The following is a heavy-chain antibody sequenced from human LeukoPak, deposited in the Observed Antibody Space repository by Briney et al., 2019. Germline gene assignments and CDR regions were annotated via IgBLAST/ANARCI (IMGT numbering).Heavy chain of an antibody. V-gene: IGHV1-2*02. D-gene: IGHD3-10*01. J-gene: IGHJ6*02. Sequence: ASVKVSCKASGYTFTGYYMHWVRQAPGQGLEWMGWINPNSGGTNYAQKFQGRVTMTRDTSISTAYMELSRLRSDDTAVYYCARENTMVRGPNDYYYGMDVWGQGTTVTVSS. CDR3: ARENTMVRGPNDYYYGMDV. CDR2: INPNSGGT. CDR1: GYTFTGYY.